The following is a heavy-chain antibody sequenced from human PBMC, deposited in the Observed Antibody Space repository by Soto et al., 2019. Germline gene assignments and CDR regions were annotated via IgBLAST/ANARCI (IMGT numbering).Heavy chain of an antibody. CDR2: INAGNGNT. CDR1: GYTFTSYA. Sequence: ASVKVSCKASGYTFTSYAMHWVRQAPGQRLERMGWINAGNGNTKYSQKFQGRVTITRDTSASTAYMELSSLRSEDTAVYYCARDADYSTLFDYWGQGTLVTVSS. V-gene: IGHV1-3*01. J-gene: IGHJ4*02. CDR3: ARDADYSTLFDY. D-gene: IGHD3-10*01.